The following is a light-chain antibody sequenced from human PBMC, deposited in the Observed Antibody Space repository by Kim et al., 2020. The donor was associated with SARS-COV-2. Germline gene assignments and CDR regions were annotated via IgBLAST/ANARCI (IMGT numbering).Light chain of an antibody. CDR3: NSRDSSGDHWV. V-gene: IGLV3-19*01. J-gene: IGLJ3*02. Sequence: SSELTQDPAVSVALGQTVRITCQGDSLRNYYASWYQRKPGQAPVVVIYGKNNRPSGIPDRFSGSTSGNTASLTITGAQAEDEADYYCNSRDSSGDHWVFGGGTQLTVL. CDR2: GKN. CDR1: SLRNYY.